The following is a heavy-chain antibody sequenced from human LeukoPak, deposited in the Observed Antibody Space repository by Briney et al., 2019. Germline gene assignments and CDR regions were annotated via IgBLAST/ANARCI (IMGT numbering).Heavy chain of an antibody. V-gene: IGHV4-39*01. J-gene: IGHJ3*02. D-gene: IGHD5-24*01. CDR1: GGSISSSSYH. Sequence: PSETLSLTCTVSGGSISSSSYHWGWVRQPPGKGLEWSGSIYYTGGTYYNPSLKSRVTISVDMSKNQFSVKLSSVTAADTAVYSCARLRVEMADYAFDIWGQGTKVTVSS. CDR3: ARLRVEMADYAFDI. CDR2: IYYTGGT.